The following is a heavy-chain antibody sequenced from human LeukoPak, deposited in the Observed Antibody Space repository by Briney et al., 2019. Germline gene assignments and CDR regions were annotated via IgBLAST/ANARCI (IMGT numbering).Heavy chain of an antibody. CDR1: GCTFSSYA. Sequence: GGSLRLSCAASGCTFSSYAMHWVRQAPGKGLGWVAVISYDGSNKYYADSVKGRFTISRDNSKNTLYLQMNSLRAEDTAVYYCARDGCSSTSCNYYYYGMDVWGQGTTVTVSS. J-gene: IGHJ6*02. D-gene: IGHD2-2*01. V-gene: IGHV3-30-3*01. CDR2: ISYDGSNK. CDR3: ARDGCSSTSCNYYYYGMDV.